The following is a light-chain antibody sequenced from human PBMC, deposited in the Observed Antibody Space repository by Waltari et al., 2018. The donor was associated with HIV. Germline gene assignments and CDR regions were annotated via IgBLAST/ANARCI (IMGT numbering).Light chain of an antibody. CDR2: QDS. CDR3: QAWDSNTGV. J-gene: IGLJ1*01. CDR1: QWGDKY. Sequence: SYELTQPPSVSVSPGQTASITCSGAQWGDKYGCWYQQKPGQPPVLVIYQDSKRPSGIPERFSGSNSENTATLTISGTQAMDEADYYCQAWDSNTGVFGTGTKVTVL. V-gene: IGLV3-1*01.